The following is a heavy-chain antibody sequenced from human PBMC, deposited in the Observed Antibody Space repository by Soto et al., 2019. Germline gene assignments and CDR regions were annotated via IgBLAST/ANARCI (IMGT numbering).Heavy chain of an antibody. CDR2: INAGNGNT. CDR1: GYTFTSYA. CDR3: ARCPITIFGVVTTTPIDAFDI. D-gene: IGHD3-3*01. J-gene: IGHJ3*02. V-gene: IGHV1-3*01. Sequence: ASVKVSCKASGYTFTSYAMHWVRQAPGQRLEWMGWINAGNGNTKYSQKFQGRVTITRDTSASTAYMELSSLRSEDTAVYYCARCPITIFGVVTTTPIDAFDIWGQGTMVTVSS.